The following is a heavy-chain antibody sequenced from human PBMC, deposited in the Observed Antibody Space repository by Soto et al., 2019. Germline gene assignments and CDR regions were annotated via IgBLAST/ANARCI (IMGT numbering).Heavy chain of an antibody. CDR1: GGSISSSSYY. V-gene: IGHV4-39*01. J-gene: IGHJ4*02. D-gene: IGHD1-26*01. CDR3: ARRLVGATPFDY. Sequence: KPSETLSLTCTVSGGSISSSSYYWGWIRQPPGKGLEWIGSIYYSGSTYYNPSLKSRVTISVDTSKNQFSLKLSSVTAADTAVYYCARRLVGATPFDYWGQGTLATVSS. CDR2: IYYSGST.